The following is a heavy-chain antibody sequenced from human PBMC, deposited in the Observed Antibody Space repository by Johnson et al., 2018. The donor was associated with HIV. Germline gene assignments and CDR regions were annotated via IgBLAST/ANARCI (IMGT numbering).Heavy chain of an antibody. V-gene: IGHV3-33*06. CDR3: VKGVVGAEDVFDI. D-gene: IGHD1-26*01. CDR1: GFMFSNYG. J-gene: IGHJ3*02. Sequence: QVQLVESGGGVVQPGGSLRLSCAASGFMFSNYGMYWVRQAPGKGLEWVAVIGYDGSNKYYADSVKGRFTISRDNSKNTLYLQMNSLRAEDTAVYYCVKGVVGAEDVFDIWGQGTMVTVSS. CDR2: IGYDGSNK.